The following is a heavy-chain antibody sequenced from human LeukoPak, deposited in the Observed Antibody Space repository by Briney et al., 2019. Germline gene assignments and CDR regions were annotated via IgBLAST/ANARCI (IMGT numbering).Heavy chain of an antibody. CDR2: IRYDGSNK. CDR1: GFTFSSYG. V-gene: IGHV3-30*02. J-gene: IGHJ3*02. D-gene: IGHD5/OR15-5a*01. CDR3: ARGHVTVSAHDDASDI. Sequence: QTGGSLRLSCAASGFTFSSYGMHWVRQAPGKGLEWVAFIRYDGSNKYYADSVKGRFTISRDNAKNSLYLQMNSLRAEDTAVYYCARGHVTVSAHDDASDIWGQGTMVTVSS.